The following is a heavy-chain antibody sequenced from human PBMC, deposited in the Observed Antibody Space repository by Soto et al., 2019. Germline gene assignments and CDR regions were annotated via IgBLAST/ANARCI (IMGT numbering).Heavy chain of an antibody. CDR2: IKQDGSEK. D-gene: IGHD6-19*01. CDR3: AGGGGWESDS. J-gene: IGHJ4*02. CDR1: SGFTFRSSW. V-gene: IGHV3-7*01. Sequence: EVQLVESGGGLVQPGGSLRLSCAASSGFTFRSSWMNWVRQAPGKGLEWVANIKQDGSEKNYGDSVKGRFTISRDNAKNSLYLQMNGLRADDTAVYYCAGGGGWESDSWGQGTLVIVSS.